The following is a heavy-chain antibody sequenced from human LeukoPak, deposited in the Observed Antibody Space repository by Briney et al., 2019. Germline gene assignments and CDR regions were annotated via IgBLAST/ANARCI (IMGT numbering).Heavy chain of an antibody. V-gene: IGHV3-30-3*01. J-gene: IGHJ4*02. Sequence: GGSLRLSCAASGLTFRIYVIHWVRQAPGKGLEWVAVTSSDLNVKLYADSVKGRFTISRDNSRSTLYLQMNSLRPEDTAIYYCAREGYYGSGSPPSLYFDYWGQGTLVTVSS. CDR3: AREGYYGSGSPPSLYFDY. D-gene: IGHD3-10*01. CDR2: TSSDLNVK. CDR1: GLTFRIYV.